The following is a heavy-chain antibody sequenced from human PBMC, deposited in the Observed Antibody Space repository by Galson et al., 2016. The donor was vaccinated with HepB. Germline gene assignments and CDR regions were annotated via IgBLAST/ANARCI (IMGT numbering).Heavy chain of an antibody. CDR1: GYTFINYY. CDR3: ARDRGSNSLKGSGMDV. CDR2: GNPRTGST. Sequence: SVKVSCKASGYTFINYYMHWVRQAPGQGLEWMGIGNPRTGSTSYAQKFQDRVTVTRDTSTSTVYMELSSLRSEDTAVYYCARDRGSNSLKGSGMDVWGQGTTVTVSS. J-gene: IGHJ6*02. V-gene: IGHV1-46*01. D-gene: IGHD3-10*01.